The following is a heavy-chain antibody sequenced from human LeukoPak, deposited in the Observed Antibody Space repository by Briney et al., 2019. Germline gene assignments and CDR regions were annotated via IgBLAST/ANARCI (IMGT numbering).Heavy chain of an antibody. CDR3: ARDWVEMATSFYYMDV. D-gene: IGHD5-24*01. CDR2: INPNSGGT. J-gene: IGHJ6*03. Sequence: ASVKVSCKASGYTFTDYYTHWVRQAPGQGLEWMGWINPNSGGTNYAQKFQGRVTMTRDTSISTAYMELSRLRSDDTAVYYCARDWVEMATSFYYMDVWGKGTTVTVSS. V-gene: IGHV1-2*02. CDR1: GYTFTDYY.